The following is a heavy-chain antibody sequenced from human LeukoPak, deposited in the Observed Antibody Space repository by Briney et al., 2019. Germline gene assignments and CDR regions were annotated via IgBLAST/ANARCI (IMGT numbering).Heavy chain of an antibody. D-gene: IGHD3-16*02. CDR2: ISSSSSTI. CDR1: GFTFSSYS. CDR3: ARDSYVWGSYRPYYFDY. Sequence: GGSLRLSCAASGFTFSSYSMNWVRQAPGKGLEWVSYISSSSSTIYYADSVKGRFTISRDNAKNSLYLQMNSLRDEDTAVYYCARDSYVWGSYRPYYFDYWGQGTLVTVS. J-gene: IGHJ4*02. V-gene: IGHV3-48*02.